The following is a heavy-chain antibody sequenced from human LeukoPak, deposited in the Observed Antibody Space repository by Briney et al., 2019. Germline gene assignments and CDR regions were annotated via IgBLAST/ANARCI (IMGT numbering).Heavy chain of an antibody. CDR1: GGSISSYY. J-gene: IGHJ6*04. CDR3: ARIEYSTSPRRHGDV. Sequence: PSETLSLTCTVSGGSISSYYWSWVRQPPGKGLEWIGYIYYTGSTNYNPSLKSRVTISVDTSKNQLSLKLNSVTAADTAVYYCARIEYSTSPRRHGDVWGKGTTVTVSS. CDR2: IYYTGST. V-gene: IGHV4-59*08. D-gene: IGHD6-6*01.